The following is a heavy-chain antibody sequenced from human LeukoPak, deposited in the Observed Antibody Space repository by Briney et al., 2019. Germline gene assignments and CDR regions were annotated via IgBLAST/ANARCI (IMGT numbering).Heavy chain of an antibody. D-gene: IGHD2-8*02. CDR1: GFTFSSYA. J-gene: IGHJ4*02. CDR2: ISVGVGRT. CDR3: AKEPRDCTGGTCSSAGGYYLTY. V-gene: IGHV3-23*01. Sequence: GGSLRLSCAASGFTFSSYAMSLVRQAPGKGLEWVSGISVGVGRTYYGDPVKGRFTISRDNSRNTLALQMNSLRAEDTAVYYCAKEPRDCTGGTCSSAGGYYLTYWGRGTLVAVSS.